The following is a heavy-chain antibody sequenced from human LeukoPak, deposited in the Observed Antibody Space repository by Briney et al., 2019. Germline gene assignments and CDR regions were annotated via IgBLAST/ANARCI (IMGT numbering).Heavy chain of an antibody. CDR3: ARSYSGSYYFPDY. Sequence: GGSLRLSCAASGFAFSDYSMNWVRQAPGKGLGWVSYISSSDNTIHYADSVKGRFTISRDNAKNSLYLQMNSLRDEDTAVYYCARSYSGSYYFPDYWGQGTLVTVSS. CDR1: GFAFSDYS. D-gene: IGHD1-26*01. V-gene: IGHV3-48*02. CDR2: ISSSDNTI. J-gene: IGHJ4*02.